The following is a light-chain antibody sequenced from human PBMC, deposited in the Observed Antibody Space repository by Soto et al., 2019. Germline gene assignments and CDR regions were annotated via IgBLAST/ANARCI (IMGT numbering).Light chain of an antibody. V-gene: IGKV3-20*01. J-gene: IGKJ1*01. CDR3: QQYDTSPRT. Sequence: EVMLTQSPGTLSLSPGERTTLSCRASQSVSSNYLAWYQQKSGQAPRLLIYVASNRATGSPDRFSGSGSGTGFTLTIRRLETEDFAVYYCQQYDTSPRTLGQGTKVEFK. CDR2: VAS. CDR1: QSVSSNY.